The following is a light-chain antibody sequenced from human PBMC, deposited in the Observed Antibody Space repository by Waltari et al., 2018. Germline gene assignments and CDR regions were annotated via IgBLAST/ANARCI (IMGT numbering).Light chain of an antibody. CDR1: TSNIGSNT. CDR2: TNT. Sequence: QSVLTQPPSASGTPGQRVTISCSGITSNIGSNTVTWYQQVPGTAPKLLIYTNTRRPSGVPDRFSGSKSGPSASLAISGLQSEDEADYYWTAWDDSLKGYVFGPGTKVTVL. V-gene: IGLV1-44*01. J-gene: IGLJ1*01. CDR3: TAWDDSLKGYV.